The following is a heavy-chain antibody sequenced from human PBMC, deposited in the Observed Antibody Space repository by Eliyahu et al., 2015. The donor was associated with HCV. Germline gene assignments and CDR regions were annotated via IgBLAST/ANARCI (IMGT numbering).Heavy chain of an antibody. CDR3: AVSGFVSFFDY. CDR1: GYPFTNYY. D-gene: IGHD2-15*01. CDR2: IDPNTGAT. V-gene: IGHV1-2*06. J-gene: IGHJ4*02. Sequence: QVQLVQSGAEAKKPGASVKVSCRASGYPFTNYYLHWVRQAPGQGLEWMGRIDPNTGATSDGQKFQGRVTMTRDTSIRTAYMELSGLTSDDTAVYYCAVSGFVSFFDYWGQGTLVTISP.